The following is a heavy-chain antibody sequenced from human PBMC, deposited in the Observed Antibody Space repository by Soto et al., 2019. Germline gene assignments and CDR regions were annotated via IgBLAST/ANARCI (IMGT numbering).Heavy chain of an antibody. CDR1: GGSISSSNW. CDR3: AGAGGGGALGWHYFGFGV. CDR2: IYHSGST. D-gene: IGHD3-10*01. Sequence: QVQLQESGPGLVKPSGTLSLTCAVSGGSISSSNWWSWVRQPPGKGLEWIGEIYHSGSTNSNPSPKSRVTISGDKSKNQFPPEFGSVPAADTAVDYCAGAGGGGALGWHYFGFGVWGQGTTVPGSS. V-gene: IGHV4-4*02. J-gene: IGHJ6*02.